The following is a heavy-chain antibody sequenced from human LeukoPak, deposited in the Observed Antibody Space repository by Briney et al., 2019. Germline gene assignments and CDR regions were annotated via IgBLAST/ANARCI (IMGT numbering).Heavy chain of an antibody. CDR3: ATAPGTWELLWFDP. J-gene: IGHJ5*02. CDR2: FDPEDGET. Sequence: ASVKVSCKVSGYTLTELSMHWVRQAPGKGLEWMGGFDPEDGETIYAQKFQGRVTMTEDTSTDTAYMELSSLRSEDTAVYYCATAPGTWELLWFDPWGQGTLVTVSS. V-gene: IGHV1-24*01. CDR1: GYTLTELS. D-gene: IGHD1-26*01.